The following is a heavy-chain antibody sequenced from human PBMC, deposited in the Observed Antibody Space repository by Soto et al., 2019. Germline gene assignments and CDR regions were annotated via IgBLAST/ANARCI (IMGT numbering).Heavy chain of an antibody. Sequence: GGSLRLSCAASGFTFSSYWMSWVRQAPGKGLEWVANIKQDGSEKYYVDSVKGRFTISRDNAKNSLYLQMNSLRAEDTAVYYCARRMAYCTNGVCYMRGYYYYYYMDVWGKGTTVTVSS. D-gene: IGHD2-8*01. CDR2: IKQDGSEK. CDR1: GFTFSSYW. J-gene: IGHJ6*03. CDR3: ARRMAYCTNGVCYMRGYYYYYYMDV. V-gene: IGHV3-7*01.